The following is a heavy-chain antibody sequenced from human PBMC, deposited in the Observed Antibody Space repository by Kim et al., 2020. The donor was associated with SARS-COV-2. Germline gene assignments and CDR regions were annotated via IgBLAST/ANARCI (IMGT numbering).Heavy chain of an antibody. CDR1: GYTLTELS. CDR2: FDPEDGET. Sequence: ASVKVSCKVSGYTLTELSMHWVRQAPGKGLEWMGGFDPEDGETIYAQKFQGRVTMTEDTCTDTAYMELSSLRSEDTAVYYCATGPVGATSYYYYMDVWGKGTTVTVSS. J-gene: IGHJ6*03. CDR3: ATGPVGATSYYYYMDV. V-gene: IGHV1-24*01. D-gene: IGHD1-26*01.